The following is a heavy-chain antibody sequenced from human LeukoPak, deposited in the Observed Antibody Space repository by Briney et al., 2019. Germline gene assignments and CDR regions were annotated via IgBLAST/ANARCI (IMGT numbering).Heavy chain of an antibody. CDR2: IYSGGST. CDR3: SRDLYYYGMDV. V-gene: IGHV3-53*01. J-gene: IGHJ6*04. CDR1: GFTVRSNY. Sequence: GSLRLSCAASGFTVRSNYMSWVRQAPGKGLGWVSVIYSGGSTYYADSVKGRLTISGDNSKNTLYLQMNSLRAEDTAVYYCSRDLYYYGMDVWGKGTTVTVSS.